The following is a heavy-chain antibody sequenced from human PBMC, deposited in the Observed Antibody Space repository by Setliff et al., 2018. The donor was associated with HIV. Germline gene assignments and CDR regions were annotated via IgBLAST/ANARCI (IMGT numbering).Heavy chain of an antibody. V-gene: IGHV2-5*01. CDR3: VQSPNRFWGGETA. CDR1: GFPLTTAGAA. J-gene: IGHJ5*01. CDR2: IYWNDDK. D-gene: IGHD3-16*01. Sequence: SGPTLVNPTQTLTLTCTFSGFPLTTAGAAVGWVRQPPGKPLEWLALIYWNDDKRYSPSLKSRLTIAGDASKTHVVLMMTSMDSADTATYYCVQSPNRFWGGETAWGHGTLVTVSS.